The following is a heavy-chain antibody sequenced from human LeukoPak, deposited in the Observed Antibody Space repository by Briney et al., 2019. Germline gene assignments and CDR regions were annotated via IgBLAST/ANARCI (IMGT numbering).Heavy chain of an antibody. D-gene: IGHD3-22*01. CDR1: GYTLTELS. CDR3: ATDLTYYYDSGLVY. J-gene: IGHJ4*02. Sequence: ASVKVSCKVSGYTLTELSMHWVRQAPGKGLEWMGGFDPEDGETIYAQKFQGRVTMTEDTSTDTAYMELSSLRSEDTAVYYCATDLTYYYDSGLVYWGRGTLVTVSS. CDR2: FDPEDGET. V-gene: IGHV1-24*01.